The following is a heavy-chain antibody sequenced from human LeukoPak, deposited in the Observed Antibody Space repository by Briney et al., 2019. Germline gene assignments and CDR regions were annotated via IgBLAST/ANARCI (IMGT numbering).Heavy chain of an antibody. CDR2: ITSSGTTI. CDR1: GFTFSSYS. D-gene: IGHD2-15*01. V-gene: IGHV3-48*04. J-gene: IGHJ4*02. CDR3: ARGCGGSCRYFDY. Sequence: GGSLRLSCAASGFTFSSYSMNWVRQAPGKGLEWVSYITSSGTTIYYADSVKGRFTISRDNAKNSLYLQMNSLRAEDTAVYYCARGCGGSCRYFDYWGQGALVTVSS.